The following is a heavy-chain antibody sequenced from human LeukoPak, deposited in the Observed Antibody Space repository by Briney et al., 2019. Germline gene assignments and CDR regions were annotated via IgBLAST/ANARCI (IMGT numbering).Heavy chain of an antibody. CDR1: GYTFTSYY. CDR3: ARVIPNGDPFDY. Sequence: GASVKVSCKASGYTFTSYYMHWVRQAPGQGLEWMGIINPSGGSTSYAQKFQGRVTMTRDMSTSTVYMELSNLRSEDTAVYYCARVIPNGDPFDYWGQGTLVTVSS. CDR2: INPSGGST. V-gene: IGHV1-46*01. J-gene: IGHJ4*02. D-gene: IGHD4-17*01.